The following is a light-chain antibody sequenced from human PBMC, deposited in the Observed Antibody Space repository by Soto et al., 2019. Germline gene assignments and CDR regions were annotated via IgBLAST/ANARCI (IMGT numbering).Light chain of an antibody. CDR2: GAS. CDR3: QQYGRSPRGT. CDR1: QSVSSSY. V-gene: IGKV3-20*01. Sequence: EIVLTQSPGTLSLSPGERATLSCSASQSVSSSYLAWYQQKPGQAPRLLIYGASRRATGIPDRFSGGGSGTDFTLTISRLEPEDFAVYYCQQYGRSPRGTFGQGTKVEIK. J-gene: IGKJ1*01.